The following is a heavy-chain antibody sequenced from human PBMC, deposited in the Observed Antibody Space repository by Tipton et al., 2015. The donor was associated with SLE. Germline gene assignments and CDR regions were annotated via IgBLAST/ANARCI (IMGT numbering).Heavy chain of an antibody. Sequence: GSLRLSCTASGFTFSYYNMNWVRQAPGEGLEWVSSISSTGIYIYNADSLKGRFTISRDNAKNSLYLQMNGLRAEDTAIYYCARSPVDYWNGYSAWGQGTLVAVSS. CDR3: ARSPVDYWNGYSA. CDR2: ISSTGIYI. J-gene: IGHJ4*02. CDR1: GFTFSYYN. V-gene: IGHV3-21*04. D-gene: IGHD3-3*01.